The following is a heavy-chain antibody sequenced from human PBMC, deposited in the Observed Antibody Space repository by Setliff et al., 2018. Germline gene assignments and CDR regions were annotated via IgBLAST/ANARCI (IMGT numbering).Heavy chain of an antibody. V-gene: IGHV4-39*07. CDR3: ARRTEYYNFWSGYHDY. Sequence: SETLSLTCTVPGGSISSSSYYWGWIRQPPGKGLEWIGSIYYSGSIYYNPSLNSRVTISVDTSKNQFSLKLSSLTAADTAVYYCARRTEYYNFWSGYHDYWGQGTLVTVSS. J-gene: IGHJ4*02. D-gene: IGHD3-3*01. CDR1: GGSISSSSYY. CDR2: IYYSGSI.